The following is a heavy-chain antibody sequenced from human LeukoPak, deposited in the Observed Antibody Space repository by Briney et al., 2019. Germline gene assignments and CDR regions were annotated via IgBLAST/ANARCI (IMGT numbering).Heavy chain of an antibody. D-gene: IGHD6-13*01. CDR3: AKSPISSALGGWFDP. J-gene: IGHJ5*02. Sequence: LPGGSLRLSCAASGFTFNNFGMSWVRQAPGKGLEWVSAISSAGVSTYYADSVKGRFTISRDNSKNTLYLQMNSLRAEDTAVYYCAKSPISSALGGWFDPWGQGTLVTVSS. CDR2: ISSAGVST. CDR1: GFTFNNFG. V-gene: IGHV3-23*01.